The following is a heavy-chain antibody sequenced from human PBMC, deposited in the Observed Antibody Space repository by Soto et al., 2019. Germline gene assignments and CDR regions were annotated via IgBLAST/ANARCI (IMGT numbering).Heavy chain of an antibody. J-gene: IGHJ4*02. CDR2: IKSKTDGGTT. V-gene: IGHV3-15*01. CDR3: TTASYYDFWSGYPVDY. D-gene: IGHD3-3*01. CDR1: GFTFSNAW. Sequence: PGGSLRLSCAASGFTFSNAWMSWVRQAPGKGLEWVGRIKSKTDGGTTDYAAPVKGRFAISRDDSKSTLYLQMNSLKTEDTAVYYCTTASYYDFWSGYPVDYWGQGTLVTVSS.